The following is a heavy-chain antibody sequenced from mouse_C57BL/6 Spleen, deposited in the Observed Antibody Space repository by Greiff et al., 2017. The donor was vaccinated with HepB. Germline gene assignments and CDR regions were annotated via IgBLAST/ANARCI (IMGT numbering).Heavy chain of an antibody. Sequence: VQLQQSGAELVKPGASVKLSCKASGYTFTSYWMHWVKQRPGQGLEWIGMIHPNSGSTNYNEKFKSKATLTVDKSSSTAYMQLSSLTSEDSAVYCCARGDGYYHYYAMDYWGQGTAVTVSS. J-gene: IGHJ4*01. D-gene: IGHD2-3*01. CDR3: ARGDGYYHYYAMDY. CDR1: GYTFTSYW. V-gene: IGHV1-64*01. CDR2: IHPNSGST.